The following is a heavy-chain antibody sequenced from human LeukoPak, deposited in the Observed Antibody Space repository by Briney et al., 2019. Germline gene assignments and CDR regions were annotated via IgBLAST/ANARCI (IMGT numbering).Heavy chain of an antibody. D-gene: IGHD6-13*01. CDR1: GSSISTYY. CDR2: IYYTGSI. CDR3: ARAAAAGIEIY. Sequence: SETLSLTCTVSGSSISTYYWSWIRQPPGKGLEWIGYIYYTGSINYNPSLESRVTISIDRSKNQFSLTLSAVTAADTAVYYCARAAAAGIEIYWGQGTLVTVSS. V-gene: IGHV4-59*01. J-gene: IGHJ4*02.